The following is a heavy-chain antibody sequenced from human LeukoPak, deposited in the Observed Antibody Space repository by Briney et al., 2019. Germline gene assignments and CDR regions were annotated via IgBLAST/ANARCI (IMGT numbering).Heavy chain of an antibody. Sequence: PGGSLRLSCAAPGFTFSDYGMHWVRQAPGKGLEWVAFIRFDGTEKYYADSVKGRFTVSRDNSQNTLHLQMNSLRIEDTAFYYCAKDQAGYWGQGTLATVSS. CDR2: IRFDGTEK. V-gene: IGHV3-30*02. CDR1: GFTFSDYG. J-gene: IGHJ4*02. CDR3: AKDQAGY.